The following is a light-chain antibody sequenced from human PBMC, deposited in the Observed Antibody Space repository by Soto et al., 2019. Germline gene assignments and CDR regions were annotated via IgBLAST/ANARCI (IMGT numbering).Light chain of an antibody. CDR3: CSYSGSNTIVV. V-gene: IGLV2-14*03. CDR1: SSDVGGYNF. CDR2: DVN. J-gene: IGLJ2*01. Sequence: QSALTQPASVSGSPGQSITISCTGTSSDVGGYNFVSWYQQHPGKAPRLMIFDVNNRPSGVSTRFSGSKSGNTASLTISGLQAEDEADYYGCSYSGSNTIVVFGGGTKGTVL.